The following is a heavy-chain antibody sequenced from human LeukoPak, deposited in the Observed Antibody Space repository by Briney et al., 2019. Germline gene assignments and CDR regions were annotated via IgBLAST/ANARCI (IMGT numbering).Heavy chain of an antibody. V-gene: IGHV3-7*01. J-gene: IGHJ4*02. CDR3: ARAGGTSWADY. D-gene: IGHD6-13*01. Sequence: PGGSLRLSCEASGFTFRDYWMTWVRQAPGKGLEWVANVKQDGTEKFYVDSVKGRFTISRDNGKNSLYMKMNSLRVEDTAIYYCARAGGTSWADYWGQGTLVTVSS. CDR2: VKQDGTEK. CDR1: GFTFRDYW.